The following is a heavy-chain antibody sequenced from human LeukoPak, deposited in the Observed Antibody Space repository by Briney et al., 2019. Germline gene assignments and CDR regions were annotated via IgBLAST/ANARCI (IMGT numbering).Heavy chain of an antibody. Sequence: GGSLRLSCAASGFTFSSYGMHWVRQAPGKGLEWVAFIRYDGSNKYYADSVKGRFTISRDNSKNTLYLQMNSLRAEDTAVYYCARGAHYHDSSDGYDYWGQGTLVTVSS. CDR2: IRYDGSNK. V-gene: IGHV3-30*02. CDR3: ARGAHYHDSSDGYDY. J-gene: IGHJ4*02. D-gene: IGHD3-22*01. CDR1: GFTFSSYG.